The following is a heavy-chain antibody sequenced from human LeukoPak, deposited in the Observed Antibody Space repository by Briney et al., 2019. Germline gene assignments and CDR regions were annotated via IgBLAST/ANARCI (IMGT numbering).Heavy chain of an antibody. CDR1: GFTFSSYA. CDR2: ISYDGSNK. J-gene: IGHJ4*02. D-gene: IGHD3-22*01. V-gene: IGHV3-30-3*01. Sequence: GGSLRLSCAASGFTFSSYAMHWVRQAPGKGLEWVAVISYDGSNKYYADSVKGRLTISRDNSKNTLYLQMNSLRAEDTAVYYCARVGKVYYDSSGSDYWGQGTLVTVSS. CDR3: ARVGKVYYDSSGSDY.